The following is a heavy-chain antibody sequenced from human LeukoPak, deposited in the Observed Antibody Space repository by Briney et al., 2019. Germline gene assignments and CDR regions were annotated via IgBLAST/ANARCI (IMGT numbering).Heavy chain of an antibody. CDR1: GFIFSSYN. Sequence: GGSLGLSCAASGFIFSSYNMNWVRQAPGKGLEWVSSISSSSNYIYYADSVKGRFTISRDNAKSSLSLQMNSLSAEDTAVYYCARDGYNSANGIDVWXXGTXVTVSS. CDR2: ISSSSNYI. D-gene: IGHD1-1*01. V-gene: IGHV3-21*01. J-gene: IGHJ3*01. CDR3: ARDGYNSANGIDV.